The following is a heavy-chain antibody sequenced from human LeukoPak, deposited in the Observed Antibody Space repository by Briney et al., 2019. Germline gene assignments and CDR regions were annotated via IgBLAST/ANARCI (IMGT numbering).Heavy chain of an antibody. D-gene: IGHD2-2*01. CDR3: ARDPHWSSRNKYFDY. CDR1: GYTFTSYG. CDR2: ISAYNGNT. Sequence: ASAKVSCKASGYTFTSYGMSWVRQAPGQGLEWMGWISAYNGNTNYAQKLQGRVTMTTDTSTSTAYMELRNLRSDDTAVYYCARDPHWSSRNKYFDYWGQGTLVTVSP. V-gene: IGHV1-18*01. J-gene: IGHJ4*02.